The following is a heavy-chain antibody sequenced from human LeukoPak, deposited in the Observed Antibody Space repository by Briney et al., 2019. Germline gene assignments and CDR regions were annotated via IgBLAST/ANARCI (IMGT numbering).Heavy chain of an antibody. CDR1: GFTFSRFT. CDR2: ISKSSNYI. V-gene: IGHV3-21*01. J-gene: IGHJ4*02. D-gene: IGHD3-22*01. Sequence: GESLTLSCAASGFTFSRFTMIWVRQPPGKGLEWLLYISKSSNYIYYGDSMKGRFTISRDNTKNVLYLQMNSLRAEDTAAYYCARDNYYYDSSGYYHFDYWGQGTLVTVSS. CDR3: ARDNYYYDSSGYYHFDY.